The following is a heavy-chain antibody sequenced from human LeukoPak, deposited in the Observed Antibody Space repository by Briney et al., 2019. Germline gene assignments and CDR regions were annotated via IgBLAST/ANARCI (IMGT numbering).Heavy chain of an antibody. CDR2: ISGSGGST. Sequence: GGSLRLSCAASGFTFSSYVMSWVRQAPGKGLEWVSAISGSGGSTYCADSVKGRFTISRDNSKNTLYLQMNSLRAEDTAVYYCARYGSGSYYTHFDYWGQGTLVTVSS. CDR1: GFTFSSYV. V-gene: IGHV3-23*01. CDR3: ARYGSGSYYTHFDY. J-gene: IGHJ4*02. D-gene: IGHD3-10*01.